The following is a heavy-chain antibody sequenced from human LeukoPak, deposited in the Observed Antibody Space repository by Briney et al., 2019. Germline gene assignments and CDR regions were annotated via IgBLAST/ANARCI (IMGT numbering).Heavy chain of an antibody. CDR2: ISAYNGNT. J-gene: IGHJ4*02. CDR3: ARGPTPLPYYFDY. V-gene: IGHV1-18*01. D-gene: IGHD4-17*01. CDR1: GGTFSSYA. Sequence: ASVKVSCKASGGTFSSYAITWVRQAPGQGLEWMGWISAYNGNTNYAQKLQGRVTMTTDTSTSTAYMELRSLRPDDTAMYYCARGPTPLPYYFDYWGQGTLVTVSP.